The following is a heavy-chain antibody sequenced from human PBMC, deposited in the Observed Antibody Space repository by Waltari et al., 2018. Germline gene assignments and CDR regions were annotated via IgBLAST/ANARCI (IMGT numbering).Heavy chain of an antibody. Sequence: EVQLVESGGGLVKPGGSLRLSCAASGFTFSSYSMNWVRQAPGKGLEWVSSISSSSSYIYSADSVKGRFTISRDNAKNSLYLQMNSLRAEDTAVYYCASGPRDTIFGVVILGRAFDIWGQGTMVTVSS. CDR2: ISSSSSYI. V-gene: IGHV3-21*01. CDR3: ASGPRDTIFGVVILGRAFDI. J-gene: IGHJ3*02. D-gene: IGHD3-3*01. CDR1: GFTFSSYS.